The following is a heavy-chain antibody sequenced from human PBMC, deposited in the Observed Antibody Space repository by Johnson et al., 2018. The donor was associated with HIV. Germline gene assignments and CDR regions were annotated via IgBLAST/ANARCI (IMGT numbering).Heavy chain of an antibody. Sequence: QVQLVESGGGVVQPGRSLRVSCEVSGLTLTTIIVHWARQAPGKGLEWVSLISHDGPTTAYADSVKGRYTISRDISTNTVYRQMNSLSPEDTAVYYCAREDVSSGYAGTFDIWGQGTLVTVSS. CDR2: ISHDGPTT. J-gene: IGHJ3*02. CDR3: AREDVSSGYAGTFDI. CDR1: GLTLTTII. V-gene: IGHV3-30*04. D-gene: IGHD5-12*01.